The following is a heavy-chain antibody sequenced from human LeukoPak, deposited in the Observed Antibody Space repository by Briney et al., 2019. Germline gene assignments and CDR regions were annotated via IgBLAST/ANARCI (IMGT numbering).Heavy chain of an antibody. CDR3: ARHGVWSFDF. CDR1: GFTFSSYG. D-gene: IGHD2-8*01. Sequence: GGSLRLSCAASGFTFSSYGMHWVRQAPGKGLEWVAVISYDGSNKYYADSVKGRFTISRDNSKNTLYLQMNSLRAEDTAVYYCARHGVWSFDFWGQGTLVTVSS. CDR2: ISYDGSNK. V-gene: IGHV3-30*03. J-gene: IGHJ4*02.